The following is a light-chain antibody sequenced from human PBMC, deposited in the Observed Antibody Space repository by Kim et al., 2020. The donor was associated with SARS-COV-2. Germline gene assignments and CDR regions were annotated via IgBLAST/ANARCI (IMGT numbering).Light chain of an antibody. J-gene: IGKJ1*01. Sequence: DIQMNQSPSSLSASLGDRVTITCRASQGIRSDLGWYQQKPGRAPTRLIYGASTLESGVPSRFSGSGSGTEFTLTISSLQPEDFATYYCLQHHAYPRTFGQGTKVDIK. CDR2: GAS. CDR1: QGIRSD. V-gene: IGKV1-17*01. CDR3: LQHHAYPRT.